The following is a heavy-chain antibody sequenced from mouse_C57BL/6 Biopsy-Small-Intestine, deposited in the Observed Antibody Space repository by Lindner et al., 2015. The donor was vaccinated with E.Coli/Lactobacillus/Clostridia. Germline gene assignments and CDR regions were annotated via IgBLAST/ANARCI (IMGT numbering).Heavy chain of an antibody. CDR1: GYSFTGYY. V-gene: IGHV1-42*01. Sequence: VQLQESGPELVKPGASMKISCKASGYSFTGYYINWVKQSPEKSLEWIGEIYPSTGDTTYNQKFKDKATLTADKSSSTVYMELSRLTSEDSAVYFCARQAPIYYYGSNNWFAYWGQGTLVTVSA. CDR2: IYPSTGDT. J-gene: IGHJ3*01. CDR3: ARQAPIYYYGSNNWFAY. D-gene: IGHD1-1*01.